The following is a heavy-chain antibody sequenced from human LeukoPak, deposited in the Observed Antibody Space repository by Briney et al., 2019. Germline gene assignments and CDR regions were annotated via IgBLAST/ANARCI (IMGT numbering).Heavy chain of an antibody. J-gene: IGHJ4*02. V-gene: IGHV5-51*01. Sequence: GESLKISCKGSGYSFTSYWIGWVRQMPGKGLEWMGIIYPGDSDTRYSPSFQGQATISADKSISTAYLQWSSLKASDTAMYYCARIQFATVTAQPFDYWGQGTLVTVSS. CDR2: IYPGDSDT. D-gene: IGHD4-17*01. CDR1: GYSFTSYW. CDR3: ARIQFATVTAQPFDY.